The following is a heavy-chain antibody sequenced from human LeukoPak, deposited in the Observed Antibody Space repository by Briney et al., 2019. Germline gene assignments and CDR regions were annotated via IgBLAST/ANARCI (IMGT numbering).Heavy chain of an antibody. Sequence: ASVKVSCKASGYTFTGYYMHWVRQAPGQGLEWMGWINPNSGGTNYAQKFQGRVTMTRDTSISTAYMELSRLRSDDTAVYYCARGYYYDSSGYYYFDYWGQGTLVTVSS. J-gene: IGHJ4*02. CDR3: ARGYYYDSSGYYYFDY. D-gene: IGHD3-22*01. CDR1: GYTFTGYY. CDR2: INPNSGGT. V-gene: IGHV1-2*02.